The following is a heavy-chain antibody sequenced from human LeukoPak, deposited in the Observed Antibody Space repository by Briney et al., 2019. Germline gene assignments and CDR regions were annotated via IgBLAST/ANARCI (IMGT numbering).Heavy chain of an antibody. D-gene: IGHD3-10*01. Sequence: SETLSLTCTVSGGSISSGDYYWSWIRQPPGKGLEWIGYIYYSGSTYYNPSLKSRVTISVDTSKNQFSLKLSSVTAADTAVYYCARLLWFGDLDYFDYWGQGTLATVSS. CDR3: ARLLWFGDLDYFDY. CDR2: IYYSGST. J-gene: IGHJ4*02. V-gene: IGHV4-30-4*01. CDR1: GGSISSGDYY.